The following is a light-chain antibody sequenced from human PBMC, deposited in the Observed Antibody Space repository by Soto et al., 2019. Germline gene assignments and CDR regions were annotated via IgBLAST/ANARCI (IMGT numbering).Light chain of an antibody. CDR1: QSISSW. CDR2: KAS. Sequence: DIQMTQSPATLSASVGDRVTITCRASQSISSWLARYQQKPGKAPKLLIYKASSLESGVPSRFSGSGSGTEFTLTISSLQPDDFATYYCQQYNSYPWTFGQGTKV. V-gene: IGKV1-5*03. CDR3: QQYNSYPWT. J-gene: IGKJ1*01.